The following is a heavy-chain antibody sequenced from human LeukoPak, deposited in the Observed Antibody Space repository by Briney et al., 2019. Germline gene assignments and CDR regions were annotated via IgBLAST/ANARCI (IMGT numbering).Heavy chain of an antibody. CDR1: GFTFSSYA. CDR2: ISSNGGST. CDR3: VKSDLRIRVAGTGGDY. Sequence: PGGSLRLSCSASGFTFSSYAMHWVRQAPGKGLEYVSAISSNGGSTYYADSVKGRFTISRDNSKNTLYLQMSSLRAEDTAVYYCVKSDLRIRVAGTGGDYWGQGTLVTVSS. J-gene: IGHJ4*02. D-gene: IGHD6-19*01. V-gene: IGHV3-64D*06.